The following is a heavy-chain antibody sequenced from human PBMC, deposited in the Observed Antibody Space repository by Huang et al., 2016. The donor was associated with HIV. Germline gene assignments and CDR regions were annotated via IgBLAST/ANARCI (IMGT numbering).Heavy chain of an antibody. CDR3: ARGYMPPADY. CDR2: ISSSSSTV. Sequence: EVQLVESGGTVVQPGGSLRLSWAASGFTFSDYSMNWVRQAPGKGLECVSYISSSSSTVYYADSAKGRFTISRDNAKNSLFLQMNSLRAEDTAVYYCARGYMPPADYWGQGTLVSVSS. D-gene: IGHD1-1*01. CDR1: GFTFSDYS. J-gene: IGHJ4*02. V-gene: IGHV3-48*01.